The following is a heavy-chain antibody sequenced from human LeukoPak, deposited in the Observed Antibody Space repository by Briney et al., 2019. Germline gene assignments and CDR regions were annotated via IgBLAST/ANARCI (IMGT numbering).Heavy chain of an antibody. D-gene: IGHD3-10*01. Sequence: GGSLRLSCAASGFTFGSYSMNWLRQAPGKGLEWVSYISSSSSTIYYADSVKGRFTISRDNAKNSLYLQMNSLRAEDTAVYYCARGFVGYYFDYWGQGTLVTVSS. CDR2: ISSSSSTI. V-gene: IGHV3-48*01. CDR1: GFTFGSYS. J-gene: IGHJ4*02. CDR3: ARGFVGYYFDY.